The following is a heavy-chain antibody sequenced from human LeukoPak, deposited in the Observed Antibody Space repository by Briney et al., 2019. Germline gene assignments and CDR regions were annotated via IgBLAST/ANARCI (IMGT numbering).Heavy chain of an antibody. J-gene: IGHJ1*01. CDR1: GFAVSSNY. Sequence: GGSLRLSCAASGFAVSSNYMSWVRQARGKGLEWVSVIYSGGSTYYADSVKGRFTISRDNSKNTLYLQMNSLRAEDTAVCYCASRSPTYYYDKGYFQHWGQGTLVTVSS. CDR3: ASRSPTYYYDKGYFQH. D-gene: IGHD3-22*01. V-gene: IGHV3-66*01. CDR2: IYSGGST.